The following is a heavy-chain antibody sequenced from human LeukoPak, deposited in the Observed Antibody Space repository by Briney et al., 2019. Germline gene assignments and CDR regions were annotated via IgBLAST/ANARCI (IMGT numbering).Heavy chain of an antibody. V-gene: IGHV3-23*01. Sequence: GGSLRLSCAASGFTFSSYALSWVRQAPGKGLEWVSAIGGSGSSTYYADSVKGRFTISRDNSKNTLYLQMNSLRAEDTAVYYCAKGYDYYDTGGYYSRPDAFDIWGQGKLVTVSS. CDR2: IGGSGSST. D-gene: IGHD3-22*01. J-gene: IGHJ3*02. CDR1: GFTFSSYA. CDR3: AKGYDYYDTGGYYSRPDAFDI.